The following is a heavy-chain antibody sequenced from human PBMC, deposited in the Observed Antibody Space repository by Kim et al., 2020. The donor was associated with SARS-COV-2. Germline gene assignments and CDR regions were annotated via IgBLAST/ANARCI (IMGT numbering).Heavy chain of an antibody. D-gene: IGHD6-6*01. CDR2: ISDDGNDK. V-gene: IGHV3-33*01. CDR3: ARVMQDSSSSRPDF. Sequence: GGSLRLSCAASGFIFSNYGMHWVRQAPGKGLEWLAVISDDGNDKYYADSVKGRLTVSRDNSKNTLYMEVNSLRVEDTAVYYCARVMQDSSSSRPDFWGLGTLFTASS. J-gene: IGHJ4*02. CDR1: GFIFSNYG.